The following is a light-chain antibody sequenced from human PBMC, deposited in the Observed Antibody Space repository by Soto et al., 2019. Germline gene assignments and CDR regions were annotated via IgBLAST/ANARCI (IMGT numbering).Light chain of an antibody. CDR2: EVR. CDR1: SSDVGGYNY. CDR3: SSYRSNSTVI. Sequence: QSALTQPASVSGSPGQSITITCTGTSSDVGGYNYVSWYQQHPGKAPKLMIYEVRNRPSGVSNRFSGSKSGITASLTISGLQAEDEANYYCSSYRSNSTVIFGGGTKLTVL. J-gene: IGLJ2*01. V-gene: IGLV2-14*01.